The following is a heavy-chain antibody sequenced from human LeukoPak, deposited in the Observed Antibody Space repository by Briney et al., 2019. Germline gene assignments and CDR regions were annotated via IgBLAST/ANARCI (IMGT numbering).Heavy chain of an antibody. CDR3: ARVVRDIVVVVAATDDYFDY. Sequence: SETLSLTCTVSGGSISSYYWSWIRQPPGKGLEWIGYIYYSGSTNYNPSLKSRVTISVDTSKNQFSLKLSSVTAADTAVYYCARVVRDIVVVVAATDDYFDYWGQGTLVTVSS. CDR2: IYYSGST. D-gene: IGHD2-15*01. CDR1: GGSISSYY. J-gene: IGHJ4*02. V-gene: IGHV4-59*12.